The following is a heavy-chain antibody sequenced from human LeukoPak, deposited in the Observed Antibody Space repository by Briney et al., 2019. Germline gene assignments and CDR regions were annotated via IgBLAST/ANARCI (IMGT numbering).Heavy chain of an antibody. V-gene: IGHV1-8*01. CDR1: GYTFTSYD. J-gene: IGHJ3*02. CDR3: ARGRYDFWSGYYDAFDI. Sequence: ASVKVSCKASGYTFTSYDINWVRQATGQGLEWMGWMNPNSGNTGYAQKFQGRVTMTRNTSISTAYMELSSLRSEDTAVYYCARGRYDFWSGYYDAFDIWGQGTMVTVSS. CDR2: MNPNSGNT. D-gene: IGHD3-3*01.